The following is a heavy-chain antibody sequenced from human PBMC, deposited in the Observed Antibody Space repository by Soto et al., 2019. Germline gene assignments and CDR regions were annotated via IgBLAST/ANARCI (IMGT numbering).Heavy chain of an antibody. CDR1: GYTFTSYA. CDR3: ARGSLRFLEWLLFGY. D-gene: IGHD3-3*01. V-gene: IGHV1-3*01. CDR2: INAGNGNT. Sequence: GASVKVSWKASGYTFTSYAMHWVRQAPGQRLEWMGWINAGNGNTKYSQKFQGRVTITRDTSASTAYMELSSLRSEDTAVYYCARGSLRFLEWLLFGYWGQGTLVTVSS. J-gene: IGHJ4*02.